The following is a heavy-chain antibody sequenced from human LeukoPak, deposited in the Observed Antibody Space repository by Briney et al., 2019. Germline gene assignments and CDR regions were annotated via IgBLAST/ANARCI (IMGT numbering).Heavy chain of an antibody. J-gene: IGHJ4*02. Sequence: PGGSLRLSGAASGFTGGSYSMNWVRQAPGKGLEWVSSISSSSSYIYYADSVKGRFTITRDNAKNSLYLQMNSLSAEDTAVYYCARGGTTVLHYFDYWGQGTLVTVSS. CDR3: ARGGTTVLHYFDY. CDR2: ISSSSSYI. V-gene: IGHV3-21*01. D-gene: IGHD2-2*01. CDR1: GFTGGSYS.